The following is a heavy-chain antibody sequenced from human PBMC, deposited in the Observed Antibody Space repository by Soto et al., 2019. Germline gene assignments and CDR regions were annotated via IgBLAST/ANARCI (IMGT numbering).Heavy chain of an antibody. CDR2: IHSSGSA. CDR3: ARRPRAVAGMDNWFDP. D-gene: IGHD6-19*01. V-gene: IGHV4-39*01. Sequence: QLQLQESGPGLVKPSETLSLTCTVSGGSIISSSITYYWGWIRQPPGKGPEWIGGIHSSGSAYSNPSRRRRVTVSIDVSKNEFSLKLSSVTAADTAVYYCARRPRAVAGMDNWFDPWGQGILVTVSS. J-gene: IGHJ5*02. CDR1: GGSIISSSITYY.